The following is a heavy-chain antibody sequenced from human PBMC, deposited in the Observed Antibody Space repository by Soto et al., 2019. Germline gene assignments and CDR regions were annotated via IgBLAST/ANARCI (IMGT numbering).Heavy chain of an antibody. D-gene: IGHD6-19*01. Sequence: QLQLQESGPGLVKPSETLSLTCTVSGGSISSSSYYWGWIRQPPGKGLEWIGSIYYSGSTYYNPSLKSRVTVSVETSKNQFSLKLSSVAAADAAVYYCARQGLPSVAGTEHFDYWGQGTLVTVSS. J-gene: IGHJ4*02. CDR2: IYYSGST. CDR3: ARQGLPSVAGTEHFDY. CDR1: GGSISSSSYY. V-gene: IGHV4-39*01.